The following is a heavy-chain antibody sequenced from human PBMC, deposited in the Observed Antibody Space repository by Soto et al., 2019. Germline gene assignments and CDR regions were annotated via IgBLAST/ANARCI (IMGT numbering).Heavy chain of an antibody. CDR2: TYYRSKWYN. V-gene: IGHV6-1*01. D-gene: IGHD3-3*01. CDR3: AREPQNYDFWSGYPYYYYGMDV. CDR1: GDSVSSDSAA. Sequence: QPLCLPCAISGDSVSSDSAACNWIRHSPSRGLESLGRTYYRSKWYNDYAVSVKSRITINPDTSKNQFSLQLNSVTPEDTAVYYCAREPQNYDFWSGYPYYYYGMDVWGQGTTVTVSS. J-gene: IGHJ6*02.